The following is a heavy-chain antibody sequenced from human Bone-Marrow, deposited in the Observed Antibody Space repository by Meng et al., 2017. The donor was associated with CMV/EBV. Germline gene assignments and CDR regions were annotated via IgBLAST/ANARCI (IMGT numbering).Heavy chain of an antibody. CDR1: GGSISSYY. J-gene: IGHJ6*02. Sequence: SETLSLTCTVSGGSISSYYWSWIRQPPGKGLEWIGYIYYSGSTNYNPSLKSRVTISVDTSKNQFSLKLSSVTAADTAVYYCARKPNTYYYVRGYTGAGFYYYYGMDVWGQGTTVTVSS. D-gene: IGHD3-10*02. CDR2: IYYSGST. V-gene: IGHV4-59*01. CDR3: ARKPNTYYYVRGYTGAGFYYYYGMDV.